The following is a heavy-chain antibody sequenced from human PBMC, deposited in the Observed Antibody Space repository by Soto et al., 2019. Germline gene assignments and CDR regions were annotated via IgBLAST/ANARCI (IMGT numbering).Heavy chain of an antibody. D-gene: IGHD6-6*01. Sequence: PGGSLRLSCAASGFTFSNAWINWVRQTPGKGLEWVSAISGSGGRPYSADSVKGRFTISRDNSKNTLYLQMNSLRAEDTAVYYCAKQATSIAARALTDYWGQGTLVTVSS. CDR1: GFTFSNAW. V-gene: IGHV3-23*01. J-gene: IGHJ4*02. CDR3: AKQATSIAARALTDY. CDR2: ISGSGGRP.